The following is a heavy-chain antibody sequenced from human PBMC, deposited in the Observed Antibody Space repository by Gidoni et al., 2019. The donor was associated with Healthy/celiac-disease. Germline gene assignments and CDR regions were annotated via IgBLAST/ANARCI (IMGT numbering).Heavy chain of an antibody. CDR1: GFTFSSYA. V-gene: IGHV3-23*01. J-gene: IGHJ4*02. CDR2: ISGSGGST. CDR3: AKVVGVVAATRNPLDY. Sequence: EVQLLESGGGLVQPGGSLRLSCAASGFTFSSYAMSWVRQAPGKGLEWVSAISGSGGSTYYADSVKGRFTISRDNSKNTLYLQMNSLRAEDTAVYYCAKVVGVVAATRNPLDYWGQGTLVTVSS. D-gene: IGHD2-15*01.